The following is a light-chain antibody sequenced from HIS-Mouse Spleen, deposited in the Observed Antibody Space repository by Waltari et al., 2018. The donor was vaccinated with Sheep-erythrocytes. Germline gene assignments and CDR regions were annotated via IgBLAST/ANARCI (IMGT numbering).Light chain of an antibody. CDR1: ALPKKY. J-gene: IGLJ3*02. CDR3: YSTDSSGNHWV. V-gene: IGLV3-10*01. CDR2: EDS. Sequence: SYELTQPPSVSVSPGQTARITCSGYALPKKYAYWYQQKSGQAPVLVIYEDSKRPSGIPGRFSGSSSGTMATLTISGAQVEDEADYYCYSTDSSGNHWVFGGGTKLTVL.